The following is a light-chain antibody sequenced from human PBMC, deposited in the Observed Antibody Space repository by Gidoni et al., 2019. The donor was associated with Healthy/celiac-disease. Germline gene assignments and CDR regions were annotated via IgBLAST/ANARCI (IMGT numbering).Light chain of an antibody. CDR2: GAS. V-gene: IGKV3-20*01. CDR1: QSVSSSY. J-gene: IGKJ1*01. Sequence: DIVLTKSPGTLSLSPGERDTLSCRASQSVSSSYLAWYQQKPGQAPRLLIYGASSRATGIPDRCSGSGSGTDFTLTISRLEPEDFAVYYCQQYGSSRLTFGQGTKVEIK. CDR3: QQYGSSRLT.